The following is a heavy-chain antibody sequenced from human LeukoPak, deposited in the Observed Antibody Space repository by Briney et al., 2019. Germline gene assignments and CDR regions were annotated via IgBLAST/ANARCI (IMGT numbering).Heavy chain of an antibody. Sequence: GGSLRLSCAASGFTFSGYGMNWVRQAPGKGLEWVSYISTSSSAKYYADSVKGRFTISRDNAKNSLYLQMNSLRDEDTAVYYCARNRASSGAGLIDYWGQGTLVTVSS. CDR2: ISTSSSAK. V-gene: IGHV3-48*02. J-gene: IGHJ4*02. D-gene: IGHD6-19*01. CDR1: GFTFSGYG. CDR3: ARNRASSGAGLIDY.